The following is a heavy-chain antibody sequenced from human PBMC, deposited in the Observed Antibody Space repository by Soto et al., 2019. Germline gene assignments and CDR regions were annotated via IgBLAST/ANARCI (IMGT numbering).Heavy chain of an antibody. CDR3: ATERLTDAVFSGYDAFYI. J-gene: IGHJ3*02. Sequence: DVQLVESGGDLVQPGGSLRLSCAASGFSITSYEMDWVRQAPGKGLEWDSHITGSSTTKNYADSVKGRFTISRDNAKNSLFLQMNSLRAEDTGVYYCATERLTDAVFSGYDAFYIWGRGTMVTVSS. CDR1: GFSITSYE. V-gene: IGHV3-48*03. CDR2: ITGSSTTK. D-gene: IGHD3-22*01.